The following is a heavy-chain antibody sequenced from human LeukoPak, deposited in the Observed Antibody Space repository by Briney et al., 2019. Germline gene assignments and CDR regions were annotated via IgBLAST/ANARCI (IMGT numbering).Heavy chain of an antibody. CDR2: INWNGGST. Sequence: GGSLRLSCAASGFTFNNFGMSWVRQAPGKGLEWVSGINWNGGSTGYADSVKGRFTISRDNAKNSLYLQMNSLRAEDTALYYCARDRDYGDYAGAFDIWGQGTMVTVSS. CDR3: ARDRDYGDYAGAFDI. D-gene: IGHD4-17*01. J-gene: IGHJ3*02. V-gene: IGHV3-20*04. CDR1: GFTFNNFG.